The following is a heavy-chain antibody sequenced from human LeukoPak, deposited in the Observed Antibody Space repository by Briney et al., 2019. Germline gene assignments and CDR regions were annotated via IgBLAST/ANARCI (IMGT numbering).Heavy chain of an antibody. Sequence: SVKVSCKASGGTFSSYAISWVRQAPGQGLEWMGRIIPILGIANYAQKFQGRVTITADKSTSTAYMELSSLRSEDTAVYYCARDLPPYGSGTFDIWGQGTMVTVSS. CDR2: IIPILGIA. J-gene: IGHJ3*02. CDR1: GGTFSSYA. D-gene: IGHD3-10*01. V-gene: IGHV1-69*04. CDR3: ARDLPPYGSGTFDI.